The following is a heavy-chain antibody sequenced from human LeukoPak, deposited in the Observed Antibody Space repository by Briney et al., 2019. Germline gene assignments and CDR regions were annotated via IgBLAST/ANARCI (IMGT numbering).Heavy chain of an antibody. CDR3: ARNQYCSGGSCYYYFDY. CDR2: IRYDGSNK. D-gene: IGHD2-15*01. Sequence: GGSLRLSCAASGFSFSSYGMHWVRQAPGKGLEWVAFIRYDGSNKYYADSVKGRFTISRDNSKKTLYLQMNSLRAEDTAMYYCARNQYCSGGSCYYYFDYWGQGTLVTVSS. V-gene: IGHV3-30*02. CDR1: GFSFSSYG. J-gene: IGHJ4*02.